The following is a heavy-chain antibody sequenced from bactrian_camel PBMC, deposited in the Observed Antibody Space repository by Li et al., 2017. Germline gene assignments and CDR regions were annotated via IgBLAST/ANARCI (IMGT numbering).Heavy chain of an antibody. CDR2: INSGGGST. Sequence: SCAASGFTSSSYDMIWVRQAPGKGLEWVSAINSGGGSTYYADSVKGRFTISRDNAKNTLYLHLNSLKTEDTAMYYCANSRERYSDYVHVYWGQGTQVTVS. CDR1: GFTSSSYD. D-gene: IGHD4*01. J-gene: IGHJ4*01. CDR3: ANSRERYSDYVHVY. V-gene: IGHV3S40*01.